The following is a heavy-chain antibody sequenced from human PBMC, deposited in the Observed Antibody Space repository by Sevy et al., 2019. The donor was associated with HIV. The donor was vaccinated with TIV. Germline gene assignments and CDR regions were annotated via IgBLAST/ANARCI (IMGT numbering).Heavy chain of an antibody. V-gene: IGHV3-21*01. Sequence: GVSLRLSCAASGFTFSSYSMNWVRQAPGKGLEWVSSISSSSSYIYYADSVKGRFTISRDNAKNSLYLQMNSLRAEDTAVYYCARVVGANVDYWGQGTLVTVSS. CDR3: ARVVGANVDY. CDR1: GFTFSSYS. D-gene: IGHD1-26*01. CDR2: ISSSSSYI. J-gene: IGHJ4*02.